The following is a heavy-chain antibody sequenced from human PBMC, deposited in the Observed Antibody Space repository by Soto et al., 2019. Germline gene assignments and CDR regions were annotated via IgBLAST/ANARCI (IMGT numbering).Heavy chain of an antibody. D-gene: IGHD5-12*01. V-gene: IGHV1-2*02. CDR1: GYRFSDYY. Sequence: QVQLVQSGAVVKKPGASVTVSCKASGYRFSDYYLHWVRQAPGQGPEWMGWMNPNSGDTKYAQKFKGRVTMTRDTSVRTAFMELNWLKSDDTAVYYCARESGGATATLDYYYFYMDVWGIGTTVTVSS. CDR2: MNPNSGDT. J-gene: IGHJ6*03. CDR3: ARESGGATATLDYYYFYMDV.